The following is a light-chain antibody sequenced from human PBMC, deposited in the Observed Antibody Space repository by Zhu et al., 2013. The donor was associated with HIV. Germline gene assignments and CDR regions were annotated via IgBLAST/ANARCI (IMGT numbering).Light chain of an antibody. CDR3: QQSYSTPYT. CDR1: QGISSW. Sequence: DIQMTQSPSSLSASVGDRVTITCRASQGISSWLAWYQQKPEKAPKSLIYDASTRATGIPARFSGAGSGTDFTLTISSLQPEDFATYYCQQSYSTPYTFGQGTKLEIK. V-gene: IGKV1D-16*01. J-gene: IGKJ2*01. CDR2: DAS.